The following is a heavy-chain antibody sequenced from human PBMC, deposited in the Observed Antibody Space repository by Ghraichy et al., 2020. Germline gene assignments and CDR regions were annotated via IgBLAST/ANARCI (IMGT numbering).Heavy chain of an antibody. D-gene: IGHD2-2*01. CDR1: GGSISSSSYY. CDR2: IYYSGST. CDR3: ARRGYQLPFDY. V-gene: IGHV4-39*01. Sequence: GSLSLTCTVSGGSISSSSYYWGWIRQPPGKGLEWIGSIYYSGSTSYNPSLKSRVTISVDTSKNQFSLKLSSVTAADTAVYYCARRGYQLPFDYWGQGTLVTVSS. J-gene: IGHJ4*02.